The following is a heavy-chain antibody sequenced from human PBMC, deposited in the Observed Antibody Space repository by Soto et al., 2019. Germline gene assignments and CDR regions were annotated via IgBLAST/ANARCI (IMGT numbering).Heavy chain of an antibody. CDR2: IWYDGSNK. D-gene: IGHD2-15*01. CDR3: ARDDCSGGRCYPDY. V-gene: IGHV3-33*01. CDR1: GFGFSTYG. J-gene: IGHJ4*02. Sequence: QVQLVESGGGVAQPGRSLRLSCAASGFGFSTYGMHWVRQAPGKGLEWVAVIWYDGSNKYYADSVKGRFTISRDNSKNTLYLQMNSLRAEDTAVYYCARDDCSGGRCYPDYWGQGTLVIVSS.